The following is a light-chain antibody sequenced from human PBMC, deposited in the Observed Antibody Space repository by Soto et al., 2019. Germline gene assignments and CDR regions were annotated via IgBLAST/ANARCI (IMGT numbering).Light chain of an antibody. Sequence: QSALTQPPSASGSPGQSVTISCTGTSSDVGGYNFVSWYRQYPGKAPQLIIYEVTKRPSGFPDRFSGSKSGNTASLTVSGLQAEDEADYYCSSYAATNNHVFGSGTKVTVL. CDR1: SSDVGGYNF. CDR3: SSYAATNNHV. J-gene: IGLJ1*01. CDR2: EVT. V-gene: IGLV2-8*01.